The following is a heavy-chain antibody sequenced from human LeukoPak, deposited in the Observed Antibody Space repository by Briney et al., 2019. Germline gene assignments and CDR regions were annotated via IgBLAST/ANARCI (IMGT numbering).Heavy chain of an antibody. Sequence: PGGSLRLSCAASGFTFSSYAMTWVRQAPGKGLEWVSSISASGAGTYYADSVQGRFTISRDNSKNTLYLQMNSLRAEDTAVYYCAKDRRDGYNYLFDYWGQGTLVTVSS. V-gene: IGHV3-23*01. CDR1: GFTFSSYA. J-gene: IGHJ4*02. CDR3: AKDRRDGYNYLFDY. CDR2: ISASGAGT. D-gene: IGHD5-24*01.